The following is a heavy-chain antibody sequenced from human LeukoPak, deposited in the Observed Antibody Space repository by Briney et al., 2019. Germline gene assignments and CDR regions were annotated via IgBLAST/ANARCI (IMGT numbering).Heavy chain of an antibody. Sequence: SETLSLTCAVYGGSFSGYYWSWIRQPPGKGLEWIGEINHSGSTNYNPSLKSRVTISVDTSKNQFSLKLSPVTAADTAVYYCARVGDSSGYYYGITEYFQHWGQGTLVTVSS. D-gene: IGHD3-22*01. CDR1: GGSFSGYY. CDR3: ARVGDSSGYYYGITEYFQH. V-gene: IGHV4-34*01. CDR2: INHSGST. J-gene: IGHJ1*01.